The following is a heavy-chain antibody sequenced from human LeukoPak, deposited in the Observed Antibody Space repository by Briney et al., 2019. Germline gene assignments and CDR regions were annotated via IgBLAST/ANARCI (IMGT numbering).Heavy chain of an antibody. CDR3: AKDMAKVGATNFDY. J-gene: IGHJ4*02. Sequence: GRSLRLSCAASGFTFDDYAMHWVRQAPGKGLEWFSGISWNSGSIGYADSVKGRFTISRDNAKNSLYLQMNSLSAEDTALYYCAKDMAKVGATNFDYWGQGTLVTVSS. D-gene: IGHD1-26*01. CDR1: GFTFDDYA. V-gene: IGHV3-9*01. CDR2: ISWNSGSI.